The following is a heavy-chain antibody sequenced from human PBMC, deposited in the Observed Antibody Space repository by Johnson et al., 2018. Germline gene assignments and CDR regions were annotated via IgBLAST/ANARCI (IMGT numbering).Heavy chain of an antibody. J-gene: IGHJ3*02. CDR3: AKDRRIDYDSSGYYEGAFDI. Sequence: EVQLVETGGGLVQPGGSLRLSCAASGFTFSSYAMSWVRQAPGKGLEWVSALSGSGGSTYYAASVKGRFTISRDNSKNTLYLQMNSLRAEDTAVKYCAKDRRIDYDSSGYYEGAFDIWGQGTMVTVSS. CDR2: LSGSGGST. CDR1: GFTFSSYA. V-gene: IGHV3-23*04. D-gene: IGHD3-22*01.